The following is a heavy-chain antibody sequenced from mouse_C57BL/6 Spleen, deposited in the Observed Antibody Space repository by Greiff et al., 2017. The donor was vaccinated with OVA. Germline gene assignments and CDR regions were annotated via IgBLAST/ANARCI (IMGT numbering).Heavy chain of an antibody. CDR3: ARENFITTGSYFDV. D-gene: IGHD1-1*01. V-gene: IGHV1-18*01. J-gene: IGHJ1*03. Sequence: EVQLQQSGPELVKPGASVKIPCKASGYTFTDYNMDWVKQSHGKSLEWIGDINPNNGGTIYNQKFKGKATLTVDKSSSTAYMELRSLTSEDTAVYYCARENFITTGSYFDVWGTGTTVTVSS. CDR2: INPNNGGT. CDR1: GYTFTDYN.